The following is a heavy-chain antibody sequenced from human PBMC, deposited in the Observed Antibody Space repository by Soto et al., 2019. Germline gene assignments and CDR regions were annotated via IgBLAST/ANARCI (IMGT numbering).Heavy chain of an antibody. CDR2: IVPTVDTS. CDR3: VRVVAIPGSPDN. D-gene: IGHD2-15*01. V-gene: IGHV1-69*05. CDR1: GATFSSYA. Sequence: QVQLVQSGAEVRQPASSVKVSCKTSGATFSSYAITWVRQAPGQGLEWMGGIVPTVDTSTYAQKSQGRVTXXPXQFTTTVYMELSSLRSDDTAVYYCVRVVAIPGSPDNWGQGTLVTVSS. J-gene: IGHJ4*02.